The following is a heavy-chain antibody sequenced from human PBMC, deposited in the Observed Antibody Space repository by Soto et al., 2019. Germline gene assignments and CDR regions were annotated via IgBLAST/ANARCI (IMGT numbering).Heavy chain of an antibody. J-gene: IGHJ3*02. Sequence: SETLSLTCTVSGGSISSSSYYWGWIRQPPGKGLEWIGSIYYSGSTYYNPSLKSRVTISVDTSKNQFSLKLSSVTAADTAVYYCARRHRYYDYVWDPSGAFDIWGQGTMVTVSS. V-gene: IGHV4-39*01. CDR1: GGSISSSSYY. CDR3: ARRHRYYDYVWDPSGAFDI. D-gene: IGHD3-16*01. CDR2: IYYSGST.